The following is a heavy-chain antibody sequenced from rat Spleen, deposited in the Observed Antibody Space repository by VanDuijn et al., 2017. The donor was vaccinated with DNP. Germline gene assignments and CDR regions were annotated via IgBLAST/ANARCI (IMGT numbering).Heavy chain of an antibody. CDR2: IKTDGGST. J-gene: IGHJ2*01. CDR3: ASWNPIASISTSNY. Sequence: EVQLVETGGGLVQPGRSLKLSCVASGFTFSSYWMYWIRQAPGKGLEWVASIKTDGGSTYYPESVKGRFTISRDNAENTVYLQMNSLRSEDTATYYCASWNPIASISTSNYWGQGVMVTVSS. D-gene: IGHD1-2*01. CDR1: GFTFSSYW. V-gene: IGHV5-58*01.